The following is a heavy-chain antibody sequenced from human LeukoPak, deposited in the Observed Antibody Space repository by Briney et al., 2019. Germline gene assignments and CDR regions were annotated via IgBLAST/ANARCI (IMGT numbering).Heavy chain of an antibody. D-gene: IGHD1-26*01. Sequence: SETLSLTCTVFGGSISSYYWSWIRQPAGKGLEWIGRIYTSGSTNYNASLKSRVSMSVDTSKNQFSLKLSSVTAADTAVFYCARENSGSYREFDYWGQGTLVTVSS. CDR1: GGSISSYY. CDR2: IYTSGST. J-gene: IGHJ4*02. CDR3: ARENSGSYREFDY. V-gene: IGHV4-4*07.